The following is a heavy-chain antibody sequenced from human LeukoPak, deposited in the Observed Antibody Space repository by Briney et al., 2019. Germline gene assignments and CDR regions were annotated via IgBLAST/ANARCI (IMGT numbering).Heavy chain of an antibody. V-gene: IGHV4-39*01. J-gene: IGHJ4*02. CDR3: ASLIDCSGGSCYVFDY. CDR1: GGSISSSSYY. Sequence: PSETLSLTCTVSGGSISSSSYYWGWIRQPPGKGLEWIGSIYYSGSTYYNPSLESRVTISVDTSKNQFSLKLSSVTAADTAVYYCASLIDCSGGSCYVFDYWGQGTLVTVSS. D-gene: IGHD2-15*01. CDR2: IYYSGST.